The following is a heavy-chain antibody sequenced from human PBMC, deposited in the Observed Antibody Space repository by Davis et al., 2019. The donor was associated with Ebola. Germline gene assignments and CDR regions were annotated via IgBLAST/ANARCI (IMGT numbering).Heavy chain of an antibody. J-gene: IGHJ4*02. CDR2: INPHNGNT. D-gene: IGHD5-18*01. CDR1: GYTFTSYG. Sequence: AASVKVSCNASGYTFTSYGITWVRQAPGQGLEWMGWINPHNGNTNYAQNVQGRVTMTTDTSTSTAYMELRSLRSDDTAVYYCAREDTATDLDYWGQGTLVTVSS. CDR3: AREDTATDLDY. V-gene: IGHV1-18*04.